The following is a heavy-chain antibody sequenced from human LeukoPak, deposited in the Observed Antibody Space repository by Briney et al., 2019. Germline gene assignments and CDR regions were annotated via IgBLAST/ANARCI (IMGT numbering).Heavy chain of an antibody. CDR2: INYSGST. D-gene: IGHD5-18*01. J-gene: IGHJ4*02. Sequence: SETLSLTCAVYGGSFSGYYWSWIRQPPGKGLEWIGEINYSGSTNYNPSLKSRVTISVDTSKNQFSLKLSSVTAADTAVYYCARGGDQLWFNYWGQGTLVTVSS. CDR1: GGSFSGYY. CDR3: ARGGDQLWFNY. V-gene: IGHV4-34*01.